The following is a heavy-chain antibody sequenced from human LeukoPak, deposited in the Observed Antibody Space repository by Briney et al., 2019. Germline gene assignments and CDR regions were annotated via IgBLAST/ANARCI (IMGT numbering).Heavy chain of an antibody. CDR2: IYYGGSN. V-gene: IGHV4-59*08. J-gene: IGHJ4*02. CDR1: GGSFSGYY. D-gene: IGHD5-18*01. CDR3: AIIPPGYSYGFDY. Sequence: SETLSLTCTVSGGSFSGYYGSWIRQPPGKGLEWVGCIYYGGSNQYNPSLKSRVSISLDTSKNQFSLKLSSVTAADTAVYYCAIIPPGYSYGFDYWGQGTLVTVSS.